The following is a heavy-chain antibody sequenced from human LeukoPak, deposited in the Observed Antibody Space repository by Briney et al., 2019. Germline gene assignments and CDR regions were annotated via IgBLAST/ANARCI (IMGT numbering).Heavy chain of an antibody. J-gene: IGHJ6*02. CDR3: ARGLVWSYYYDSSGYYPGMDV. Sequence: PGGSLRLSGPASGFPSGTLSMTWARRPPGKGREGVPYISRRRRTIYYADSVKGRFTISRDNAKNSLYLQMNSLRAEDTAVYYCARGLVWSYYYDSSGYYPGMDVWGQGTTVTVSS. V-gene: IGHV3-48*04. D-gene: IGHD3-22*01. CDR1: GFPSGTLS. CDR2: ISRRRRTI.